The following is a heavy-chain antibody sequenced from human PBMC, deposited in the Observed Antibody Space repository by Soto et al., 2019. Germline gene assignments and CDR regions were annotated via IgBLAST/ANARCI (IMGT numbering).Heavy chain of an antibody. V-gene: IGHV3-23*01. D-gene: IGHD2-15*01. CDR3: ATMVVAAGMPFDY. CDR2: ISGSGGST. CDR1: GFTFSSYA. Sequence: EVQLLETGGDLVQPGGSLRLSCAASGFTFSSYAMSWVRQAPGKGLEWVSAISGSGGSTYYADSVKGRFTISRDNSKNTLYLQMNSLRAEDTAVYYCATMVVAAGMPFDYWGQGTLVTVSS. J-gene: IGHJ4*02.